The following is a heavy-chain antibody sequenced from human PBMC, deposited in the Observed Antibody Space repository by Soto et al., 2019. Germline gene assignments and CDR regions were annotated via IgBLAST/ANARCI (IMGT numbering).Heavy chain of an antibody. J-gene: IGHJ4*02. V-gene: IGHV1-18*01. CDR2: ISAYNGNT. CDR1: VYTFTSYG. D-gene: IGHD3-3*01. CDR3: ARVLTYYDFWSGYYNPEGYFDY. Sequence: XSVKVSCKASVYTFTSYGISWVRQAPGQGLEWMGWISAYNGNTNYAQKLQGRVTMTTDTSTSTTYMELRSLRSDDTAVYYCARVLTYYDFWSGYYNPEGYFDYSGQGTLVTVSS.